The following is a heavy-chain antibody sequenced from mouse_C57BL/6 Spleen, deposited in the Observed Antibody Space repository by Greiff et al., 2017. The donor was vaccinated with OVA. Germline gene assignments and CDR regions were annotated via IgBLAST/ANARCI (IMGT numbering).Heavy chain of an antibody. V-gene: IGHV1-54*01. Sequence: QVQLKESGAELVRPGTSVKVSCKASGYAFTNYLIEWVKQRPGQGLEWIGVINPGSGGTNYNEKFKGKATLTADKSSSTAYMQLSSLPSEDSAVYVCARALLRYPLCDYWGQGTTLTVSS. J-gene: IGHJ2*01. D-gene: IGHD1-1*01. CDR3: ARALLRYPLCDY. CDR1: GYAFTNYL. CDR2: INPGSGGT.